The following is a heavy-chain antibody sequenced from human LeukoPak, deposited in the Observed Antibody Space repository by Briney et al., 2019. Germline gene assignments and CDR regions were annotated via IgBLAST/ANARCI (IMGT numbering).Heavy chain of an antibody. CDR3: ARRAGDYDIDY. Sequence: GGSLRLSCAASGFTFSSYAMSWVRQAPGKGLEWVSAISGSGGSTYYADSVKGRFTISRDNAKNSLYLQMNSLRAEDTAVYYCARRAGDYDIDYWGQGTLVTVSS. D-gene: IGHD4-17*01. CDR1: GFTFSSYA. V-gene: IGHV3-23*01. CDR2: ISGSGGST. J-gene: IGHJ4*02.